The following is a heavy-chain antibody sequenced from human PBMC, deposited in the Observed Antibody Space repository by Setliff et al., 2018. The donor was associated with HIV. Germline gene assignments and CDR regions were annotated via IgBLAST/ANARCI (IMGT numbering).Heavy chain of an antibody. Sequence: SETLSLTCGLNAVPFSNYYWNWIRQSPEKSLEWIVEVNHNGNINYNRSLQSRVTVSVDTSKPQFSLEMSSLTAAYTAVYYCAITLVGVTTEMYWGQGTLVTVSS. D-gene: IGHD2-21*02. CDR2: VNHNGNI. CDR3: AITLVGVTTEMY. V-gene: IGHV4-34*01. J-gene: IGHJ4*02. CDR1: AVPFSNYY.